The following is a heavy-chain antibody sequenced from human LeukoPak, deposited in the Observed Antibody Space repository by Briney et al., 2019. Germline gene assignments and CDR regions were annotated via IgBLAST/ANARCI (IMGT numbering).Heavy chain of an antibody. CDR1: GFTFSSYG. V-gene: IGHV3-30*02. CDR2: IRYDGSNK. Sequence: GGSLRLSCAASGFTFSSYGMHWVRQAPGKGLEWVAFIRYDGSNKYYADSVKGRFTISRDNSKNTLYLQMNSLRAEDTAVYYCAKDDSPEEMAAFAFDYWGQGTLVTVSS. J-gene: IGHJ4*02. CDR3: AKDDSPEEMAAFAFDY. D-gene: IGHD5-24*01.